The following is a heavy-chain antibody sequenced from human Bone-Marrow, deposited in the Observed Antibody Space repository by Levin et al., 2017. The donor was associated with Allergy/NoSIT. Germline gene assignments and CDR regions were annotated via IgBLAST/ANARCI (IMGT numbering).Heavy chain of an antibody. D-gene: IGHD4-17*01. J-gene: IGHJ4*02. Sequence: GGSLRLSCAASGFTFSSYAMHWVRQAPGKGLEWVAVISYDGSNKYYADSVKGRFTISRDNSKNTLYLQMNSLRAEDTAVYYCARAYGDYDYWGQGTLVTVSS. CDR1: GFTFSSYA. V-gene: IGHV3-30*04. CDR2: ISYDGSNK. CDR3: ARAYGDYDY.